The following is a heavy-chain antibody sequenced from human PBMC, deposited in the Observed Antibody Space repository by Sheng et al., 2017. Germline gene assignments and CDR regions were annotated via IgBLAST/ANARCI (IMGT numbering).Heavy chain of an antibody. Sequence: QLQLQESGPGLVKPSETLSLTCTVSGGSITSSSYYWGWIRQPPGKGLEWIGSIYYSGSTYYNPSLKSRVTISVDTSKNQFSLKLSSVTAADTAVYYCARELAGYSYGPIGYWGQGTLVTVSS. CDR3: ARELAGYSYGPIGY. V-gene: IGHV4-39*07. D-gene: IGHD5-18*01. CDR2: IYYSGST. CDR1: GGSITSSSYY. J-gene: IGHJ4*02.